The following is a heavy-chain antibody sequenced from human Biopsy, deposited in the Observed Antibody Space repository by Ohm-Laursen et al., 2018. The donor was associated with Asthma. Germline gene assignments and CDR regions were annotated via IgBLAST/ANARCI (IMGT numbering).Heavy chain of an antibody. J-gene: IGHJ3*01. CDR1: GFTFSSYA. CDR2: ISGSGGST. D-gene: IGHD3-3*01. V-gene: IGHV3-23*01. Sequence: SLRLSCAAPGFTFSSYAMSWVRQAPGKGLEWVSAISGSGGSTYYADSVKGRFTIPRDNSKNTLYLQMNSLRAEDTAVYYCAKERYYDFWSGYPVWGQGTMVTVSS. CDR3: AKERYYDFWSGYPV.